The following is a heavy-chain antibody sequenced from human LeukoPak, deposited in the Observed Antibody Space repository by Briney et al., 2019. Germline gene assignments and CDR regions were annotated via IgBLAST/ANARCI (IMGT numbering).Heavy chain of an antibody. CDR3: AREGEYYSESGNLVDASDV. Sequence: SVKVSCKASGGTFSSYAITWVRQAPGQGLEWMGGIIPIFDTSNYAQKFQGRVTFTSDDSTSTAYMELSSLTSEDTAMYYCAREGEYYSESGNLVDASDVWGQGTMVTVSA. CDR2: IIPIFDTS. V-gene: IGHV1-69*13. D-gene: IGHD3-10*01. CDR1: GGTFSSYA. J-gene: IGHJ3*01.